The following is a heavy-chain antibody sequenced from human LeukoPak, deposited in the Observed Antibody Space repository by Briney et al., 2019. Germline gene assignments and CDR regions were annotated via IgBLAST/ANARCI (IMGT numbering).Heavy chain of an antibody. Sequence: GASVKVSCKASGYTFTNYDINWVRQAAGQGLEWIGWMNPNSGNTGYAQKFQGRVTMTRNTSISTAYMELSSLKSEDTAVYYCARALRYCSTTSCQYYFDYWGQGTLVTVSS. CDR3: ARALRYCSTTSCQYYFDY. D-gene: IGHD2-2*01. CDR2: MNPNSGNT. V-gene: IGHV1-8*01. J-gene: IGHJ4*02. CDR1: GYTFTNYD.